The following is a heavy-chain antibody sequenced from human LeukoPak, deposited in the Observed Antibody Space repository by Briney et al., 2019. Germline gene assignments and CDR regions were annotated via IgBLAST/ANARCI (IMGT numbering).Heavy chain of an antibody. D-gene: IGHD1-26*01. CDR2: ISSSGSTI. CDR1: GFTFSDYY. Sequence: GGSLRLSCAASGFTFSDYYMSWIRQAPGKGLEWVSYISSSGSTIYYADSVKGRFTISRDNAKNSLYLQMNSLRAEDTGGYYCARSYSGSNSFDYWGQGTLVTVSS. J-gene: IGHJ4*02. V-gene: IGHV3-11*04. CDR3: ARSYSGSNSFDY.